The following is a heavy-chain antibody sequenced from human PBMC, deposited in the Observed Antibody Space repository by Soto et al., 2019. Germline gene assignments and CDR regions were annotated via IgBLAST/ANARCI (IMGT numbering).Heavy chain of an antibody. CDR2: IIPIFGTA. V-gene: IGHV1-69*12. Sequence: QVQLVQSGAEVKKPGSSVKVSCKASGGTFSSYAISWVRQAPGQGLEWMGGIIPIFGTADYAQKFQGRVXXTXDXPTSTAYMELSSLRSEDPAVYYCASVETQRYYYGMDVWGQGTTVTVSS. J-gene: IGHJ6*02. D-gene: IGHD2-15*01. CDR1: GGTFSSYA. CDR3: ASVETQRYYYGMDV.